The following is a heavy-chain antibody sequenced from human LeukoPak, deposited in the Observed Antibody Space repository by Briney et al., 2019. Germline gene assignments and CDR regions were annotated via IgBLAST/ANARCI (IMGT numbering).Heavy chain of an antibody. CDR3: ARGPYYDFDY. CDR2: IYYSGRT. Sequence: SETLSLTCTVSGGSISSSSYCWGWIRQPPGKGLEWIGSIYYSGRTCYNPSLKSRVTISVDTSKNQLSLKLSSVTAADTAVYNCARGPYYDFDYWGQGTLVTVSS. J-gene: IGHJ4*02. D-gene: IGHD3-16*01. V-gene: IGHV4-39*01. CDR1: GGSISSSSYC.